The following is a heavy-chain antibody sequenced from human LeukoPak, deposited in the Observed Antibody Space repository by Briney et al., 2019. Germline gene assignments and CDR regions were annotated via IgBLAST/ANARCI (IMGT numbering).Heavy chain of an antibody. J-gene: IGHJ1*01. CDR1: GYTFTSYG. CDR3: ARVQMVRGVLIPEYFQH. CDR2: ISAYNGDT. D-gene: IGHD3-10*01. V-gene: IGHV1-18*01. Sequence: ASVKVSCKASGYTFTSYGISWVRQAPGQGLEWMGWISAYNGDTNDAQKFQGRVTMTTETSTSTVYMELRSLRSDDTAVYYCARVQMVRGVLIPEYFQHWGQGTLVTVSS.